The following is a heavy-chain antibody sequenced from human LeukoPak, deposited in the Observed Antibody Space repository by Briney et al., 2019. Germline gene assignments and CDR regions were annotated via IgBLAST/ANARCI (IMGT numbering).Heavy chain of an antibody. CDR1: GFTFSSYA. J-gene: IGHJ4*02. Sequence: PGGSLRLSCAASGFTFSSYAMRWVRQAPGKGLEWVAVISYDGSNKYYADSVKGRFTISRDNSKNTPYLQMDSLRAEDTAVYYCARASSGYYYGDYWGQGTLVTVSS. CDR2: ISYDGSNK. D-gene: IGHD3-22*01. CDR3: ARASSGYYYGDY. V-gene: IGHV3-30-3*01.